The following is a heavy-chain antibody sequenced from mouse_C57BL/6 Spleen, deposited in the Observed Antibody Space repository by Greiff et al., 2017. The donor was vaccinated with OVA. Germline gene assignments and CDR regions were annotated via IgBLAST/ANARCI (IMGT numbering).Heavy chain of an antibody. CDR1: GFTFSDYY. CDR2: ISNGGGST. J-gene: IGHJ4*01. D-gene: IGHD1-1*01. Sequence: EVMLVESGGGLVQPGGSLKLSCAASGFTFSDYYMYWVRQTPEKRLEWVAYISNGGGSTYYPDTVKGRFTISRDNAKNTLYLQMSRLKSEDTAMYYFARHSYYGSSYVRGAMDYWGQGTSVAVAS. V-gene: IGHV5-12*01. CDR3: ARHSYYGSSYVRGAMDY.